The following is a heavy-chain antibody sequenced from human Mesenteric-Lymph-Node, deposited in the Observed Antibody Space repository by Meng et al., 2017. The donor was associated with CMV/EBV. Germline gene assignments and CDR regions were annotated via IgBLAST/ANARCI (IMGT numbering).Heavy chain of an antibody. CDR2: ISGSGGST. D-gene: IGHD5-18*01. CDR1: GFTFSSYA. CDR3: ARDGGSYGQSNFDY. J-gene: IGHJ4*02. V-gene: IGHV3-23*01. Sequence: GESLKISCAASGFTFSSYAMSWVRQAPGKGLEWVSAISGSGGSTYYADSVKGRFTISRDNSKNTLYLQMNSLRPEDTAVYYCARDGGSYGQSNFDYWGQGTLVTVS.